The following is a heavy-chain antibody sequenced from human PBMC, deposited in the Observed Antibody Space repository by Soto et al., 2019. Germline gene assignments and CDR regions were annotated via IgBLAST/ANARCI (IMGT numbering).Heavy chain of an antibody. J-gene: IGHJ6*02. CDR1: GYRFNTYG. Sequence: QAQMVQSGPEVKKPGASVKVSCTASGYRFNTYGISWVRQAPGQGLEWMGRISSYNVDTNYAEKFEDRLTMTTDTSTNTAYMELKSLRSDDTAVYICARGHGEIIGAMDVWGQGTSVTVSS. V-gene: IGHV1-18*01. CDR3: ARGHGEIIGAMDV. D-gene: IGHD3-3*01. CDR2: ISSYNVDT.